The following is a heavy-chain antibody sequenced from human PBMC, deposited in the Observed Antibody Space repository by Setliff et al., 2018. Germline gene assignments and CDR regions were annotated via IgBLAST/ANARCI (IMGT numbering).Heavy chain of an antibody. D-gene: IGHD1-26*01. Sequence: PGGSLRLSCAASGFTFSSYAMSWVRQAPGKGLEWIGEINHSGSTNYNPSLKSRVTISVDTSKNQFSLNLSSVTAADTAVYYCARGPRYSGSYYVNYWGQGTLVTVSS. CDR2: INHSGST. CDR3: ARGPRYSGSYYVNY. V-gene: IGHV4-34*01. J-gene: IGHJ4*02. CDR1: GFTFSSYA.